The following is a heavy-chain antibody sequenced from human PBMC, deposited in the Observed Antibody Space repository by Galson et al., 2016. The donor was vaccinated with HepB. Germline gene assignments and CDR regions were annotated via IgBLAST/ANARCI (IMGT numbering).Heavy chain of an antibody. CDR3: ARDLTLRGGRYYMDV. Sequence: SLRLSCAASGFTFSDHSIDWVRQAPGKGLEWVGGTRNIVNSYSTEYAASVRGRFTISRDDSKKSVYLQMNSLKTEDTAVYYCARDLTLRGGRYYMDVWGEGTTVSVS. V-gene: IGHV3-72*01. J-gene: IGHJ6*03. CDR2: TRNIVNSYST. CDR1: GFTFSDHS. D-gene: IGHD3-9*01.